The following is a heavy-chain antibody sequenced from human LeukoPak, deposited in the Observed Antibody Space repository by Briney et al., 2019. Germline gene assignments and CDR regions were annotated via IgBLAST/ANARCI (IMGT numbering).Heavy chain of an antibody. Sequence: SETLSLTCAVYGGSFSGYYWSWIRQPPGKGLEWIGEINHSGNTNYNPSLKSRVTISVDTSKNQFSLKLTSVTAADTAVYYCARDLFVGGLDVWGKGTTVTVSS. CDR1: GGSFSGYY. CDR3: ARDLFVGGLDV. D-gene: IGHD3-16*01. J-gene: IGHJ6*04. CDR2: INHSGNT. V-gene: IGHV4-34*01.